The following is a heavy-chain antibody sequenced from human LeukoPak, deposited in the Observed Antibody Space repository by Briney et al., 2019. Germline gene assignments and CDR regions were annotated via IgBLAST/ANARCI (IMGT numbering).Heavy chain of an antibody. CDR1: GFIFSNYW. V-gene: IGHV3-7*03. CDR2: IKTDGSDK. CDR3: ARDSLIQYGSGSYWGFDY. J-gene: IGHJ4*02. D-gene: IGHD3-10*01. Sequence: GGSLRLSCAASGFIFSNYWMSWVRQAPGKGPEWVGDIKTDGSDKYYVDSVKGRFTISRDNAKNSLYLQMNSLRAEDTAVYYCARDSLIQYGSGSYWGFDYWGQGILVTVSS.